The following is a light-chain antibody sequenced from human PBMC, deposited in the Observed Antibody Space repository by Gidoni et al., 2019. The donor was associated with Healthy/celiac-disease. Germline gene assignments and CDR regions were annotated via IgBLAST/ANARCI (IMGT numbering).Light chain of an antibody. Sequence: DIVMTQSPDSLAVSLGERATINCKSSQSVLYSSNNKNYLAWYQQKPGQPPKLLIYWASTRESGVPDRFSGSGPGTDFTLTISSLQAEDVAVYYCQQYYSTPYTFGQXTKLEIK. CDR3: QQYYSTPYT. J-gene: IGKJ2*01. CDR2: WAS. CDR1: QSVLYSSNNKNY. V-gene: IGKV4-1*01.